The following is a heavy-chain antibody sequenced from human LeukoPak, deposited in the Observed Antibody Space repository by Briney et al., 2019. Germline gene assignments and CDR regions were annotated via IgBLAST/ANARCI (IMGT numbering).Heavy chain of an antibody. V-gene: IGHV3-66*01. J-gene: IGHJ6*02. CDR2: IYSGGST. CDR3: AGFSHKGA. CDR1: GFTVSNNY. Sequence: PGGSLRLSCAASGFTVSNNYMSWVRQAPGKGLEWVALIYSGGSTYYADFVKGRFTISRDNSKNTLYLQMSSLRAEDTAVYYCAGFSHKGAWGQGTTVTVSS.